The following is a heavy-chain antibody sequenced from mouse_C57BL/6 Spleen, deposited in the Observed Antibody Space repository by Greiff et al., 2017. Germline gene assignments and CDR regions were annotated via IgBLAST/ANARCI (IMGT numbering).Heavy chain of an antibody. CDR3: ARIYDGYFYFDY. CDR2: INPNNGGT. D-gene: IGHD2-3*01. CDR1: GYTFTDYN. Sequence: EVQLQQSGPELVKPGASVKIPCKASGYTFTDYNMDWVKQSHGKSLEWIGDINPNNGGTIYNQKFKGKATFTVDKSSSTAYMELRSLTSEDTAVYYCARIYDGYFYFDYWGQGTTLTVSS. V-gene: IGHV1-18*01. J-gene: IGHJ2*01.